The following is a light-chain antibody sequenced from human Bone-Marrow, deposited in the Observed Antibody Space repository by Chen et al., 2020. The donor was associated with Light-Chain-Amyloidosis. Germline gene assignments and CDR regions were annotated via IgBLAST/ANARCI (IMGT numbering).Light chain of an antibody. CDR3: QVWDRCSDRPV. Sequence: SYVLTQPSSVSVAPGQTATIACGGNNIGATGVHWYQQTPGQAPQLGVYDESDRPSGIPERLTGSDSGNTATLTISRVEAGDEADYYCQVWDRCSDRPVFGGGTKLTVL. J-gene: IGLJ3*02. V-gene: IGLV3-21*02. CDR2: DES. CDR1: NIGATG.